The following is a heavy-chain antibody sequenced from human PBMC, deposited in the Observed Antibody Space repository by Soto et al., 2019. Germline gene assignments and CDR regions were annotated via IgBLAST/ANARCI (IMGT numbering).Heavy chain of an antibody. Sequence: SETLSLTCTVSGGSVSSGSYYWSWIRQPPGKGLEWIGYIYYSGSTNYNPSLKSRVTISVDTSKNQFSLKLSSVTAADTAVYYCARDNYYDSSAGLYGMDVWAQGTTVPVSS. CDR2: IYYSGST. V-gene: IGHV4-61*01. D-gene: IGHD3-22*01. J-gene: IGHJ6*02. CDR3: ARDNYYDSSAGLYGMDV. CDR1: GGSVSSGSYY.